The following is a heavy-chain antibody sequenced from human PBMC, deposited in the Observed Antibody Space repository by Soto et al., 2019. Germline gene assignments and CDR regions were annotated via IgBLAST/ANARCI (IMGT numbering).Heavy chain of an antibody. D-gene: IGHD1-26*01. CDR3: VGGLRWGGNYPDAFDI. Sequence: QVQLQGSGPGVVKPSETLSLTCTVSGSSITTNFWNWIRQPPGKGLEWIGYFYYSGDSNYNPSLESRVTISVDTSKNQFSLELNSVTAADTAIYYCVGGLRWGGNYPDAFDIWDQGTMVTVSS. CDR1: GSSITTNF. J-gene: IGHJ3*02. V-gene: IGHV4-59*01. CDR2: FYYSGDS.